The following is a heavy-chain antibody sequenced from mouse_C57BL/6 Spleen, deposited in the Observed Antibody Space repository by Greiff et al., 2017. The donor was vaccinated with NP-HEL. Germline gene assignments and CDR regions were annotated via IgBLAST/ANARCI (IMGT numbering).Heavy chain of an antibody. J-gene: IGHJ1*03. CDR2: IDPSDSET. D-gene: IGHD1-1*01. CDR3: ARPLITTGGWYFDV. V-gene: IGHV1-52*01. CDR1: GYTFTSYW. Sequence: VQLQQSGAELVRPGSSVKLSCKASGYTFTSYWMHWVKQRPIQGLEWIGNIDPSDSETHYNQKFKDKATLTVDKSSSTAYMQLSSLTSEDSAVYYCARPLITTGGWYFDVWGTGTTVTVSS.